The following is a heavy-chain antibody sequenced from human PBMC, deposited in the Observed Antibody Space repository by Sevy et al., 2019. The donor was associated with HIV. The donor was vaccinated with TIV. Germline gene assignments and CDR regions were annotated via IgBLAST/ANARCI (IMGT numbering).Heavy chain of an antibody. D-gene: IGHD6-13*01. CDR1: GYTFTSYY. V-gene: IGHV1-46*01. CDR2: INHSGGST. CDR3: AIDHTVIGSSWYGAFDI. Sequence: ASVKVSCKASGYTFTSYYMHWVRQAPGQGLEWMGIINHSGGSTSYEQKFQGRVTMTRDTSTSTVYMELSSLRSEDTAVYYCAIDHTVIGSSWYGAFDIWGQGTMVTVSS. J-gene: IGHJ3*02.